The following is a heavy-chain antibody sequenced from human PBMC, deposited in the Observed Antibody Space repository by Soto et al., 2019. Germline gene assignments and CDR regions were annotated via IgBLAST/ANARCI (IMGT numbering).Heavy chain of an antibody. CDR1: GFTFSSYA. D-gene: IGHD3-16*02. J-gene: IGHJ5*02. Sequence: GGSLRLSCAASGFTFSSYAMSWVRQAPGKGLEWVSAISGSGAGTYYADSVKGRFTISRDNSKNTLYLQMNSLRAEDTAVYYCAKEGSDYIWGSYHPWGQGRLVTVSS. CDR3: AKEGSDYIWGSYHP. V-gene: IGHV3-23*01. CDR2: ISGSGAGT.